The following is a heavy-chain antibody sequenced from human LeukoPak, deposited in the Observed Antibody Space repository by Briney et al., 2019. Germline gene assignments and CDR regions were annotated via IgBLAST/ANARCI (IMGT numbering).Heavy chain of an antibody. D-gene: IGHD6-19*01. Sequence: AASVKVSCKASGYTFTGYCMHWVRQAPGQGLEWMGWINPNSGGTNYAQKFQGRVTMTRDTSISTAYMELSRLRSDDTAVYYCAAYSSGWQGDAFDIWGQGTMVTVSS. V-gene: IGHV1-2*02. CDR3: AAYSSGWQGDAFDI. CDR1: GYTFTGYC. CDR2: INPNSGGT. J-gene: IGHJ3*02.